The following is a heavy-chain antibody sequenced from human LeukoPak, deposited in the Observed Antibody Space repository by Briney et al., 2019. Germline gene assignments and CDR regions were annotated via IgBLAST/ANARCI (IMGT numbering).Heavy chain of an antibody. V-gene: IGHV1-2*06. Sequence: GASVKVSCKASGYTFTGYYMHWVRQAPGQGLEWMGRINPNSGGTNYAQEFQGRVTMTRDTSISTAYMELSRLRSDDTAVYYCARDFRAVAGTIHYWGQGTLVTVSS. D-gene: IGHD6-19*01. CDR3: ARDFRAVAGTIHY. J-gene: IGHJ4*02. CDR1: GYTFTGYY. CDR2: INPNSGGT.